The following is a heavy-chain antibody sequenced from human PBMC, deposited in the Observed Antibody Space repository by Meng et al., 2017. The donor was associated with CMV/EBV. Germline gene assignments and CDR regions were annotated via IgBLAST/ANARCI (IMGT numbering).Heavy chain of an antibody. CDR3: ARVPHYGAPFDY. V-gene: IGHV1-2*02. CDR1: GYTFTGYY. D-gene: IGHD3-16*01. J-gene: IGHJ4*02. Sequence: ASVKVSCKASGYTFTGYYMHWVRQAPGQGLEWMGWINPNSGGTNYAQKFQGRVTMTRDTSISTAYLQWSSLKASDTAMYYCARVPHYGAPFDYWGQGTLVTVSS. CDR2: INPNSGGT.